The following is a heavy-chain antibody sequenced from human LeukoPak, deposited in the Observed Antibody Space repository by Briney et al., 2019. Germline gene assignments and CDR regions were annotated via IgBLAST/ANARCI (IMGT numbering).Heavy chain of an antibody. CDR2: INHSGST. J-gene: IGHJ4*02. CDR1: GGSFSGYY. Sequence: SETLSLTCAVYGGSFSGYYWSWIRQPPGKGLEWIGEINHSGSTNYNPSLKSRVTISVDTSKNQFSLELSSVTAADTAVYYCARGRGYCSSTSCYFDYWGQGTLVTVSS. V-gene: IGHV4-34*01. D-gene: IGHD2-2*01. CDR3: ARGRGYCSSTSCYFDY.